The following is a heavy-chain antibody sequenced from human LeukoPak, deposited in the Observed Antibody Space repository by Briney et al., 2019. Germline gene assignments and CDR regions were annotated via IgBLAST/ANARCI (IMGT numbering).Heavy chain of an antibody. CDR1: GFTFSSYE. Sequence: GGSLRLSCAASGFTFSSYEMNWGRQAPGKVLEWVSYISSSGSTIYYADSVKGRFTISRDNAKNSLYLQMNSLRAEDTAVYYCARDPLVRTVTTVPYYFDYWGQGTLVTVSS. V-gene: IGHV3-48*03. CDR2: ISSSGSTI. J-gene: IGHJ4*02. D-gene: IGHD4-17*01. CDR3: ARDPLVRTVTTVPYYFDY.